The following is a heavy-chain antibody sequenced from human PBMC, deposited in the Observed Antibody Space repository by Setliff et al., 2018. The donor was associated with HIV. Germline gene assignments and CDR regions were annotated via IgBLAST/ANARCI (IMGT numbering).Heavy chain of an antibody. CDR3: VQDYCSGGSCYLSYFDY. Sequence: GGSLRLSCAASGFTFNNNAMSWVRQAPGKGLEWVSGISQSGDRIYYADSVRGRFTISRDNSKNTLFLQMNSLTAEDTAVYYCVQDYCSGGSCYLSYFDYWGQGTLVTVSS. CDR1: GFTFNNNA. CDR2: ISQSGDRI. J-gene: IGHJ4*02. D-gene: IGHD2-15*01. V-gene: IGHV3-23*01.